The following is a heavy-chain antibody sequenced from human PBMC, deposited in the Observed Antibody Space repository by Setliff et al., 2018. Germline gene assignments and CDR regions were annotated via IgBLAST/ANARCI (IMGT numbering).Heavy chain of an antibody. CDR2: IYYSGST. CDR1: GGSISTSSYY. CDR3: ARGPYNIYDRSGYGFTNWFDP. V-gene: IGHV4-39*07. J-gene: IGHJ5*02. D-gene: IGHD3-22*01. Sequence: SETLSLTCTVSGGSISTSSYYWGWIRQPLGKGLEWIGSIYYSGSTYYNPSLKSRVTISVDTSKKQFSLKLSSVTAADTAVYYCARGPYNIYDRSGYGFTNWFDPWGQGILVTVSS.